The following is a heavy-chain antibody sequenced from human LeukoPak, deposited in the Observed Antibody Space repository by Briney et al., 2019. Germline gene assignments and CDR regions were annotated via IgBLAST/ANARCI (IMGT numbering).Heavy chain of an antibody. J-gene: IGHJ4*02. CDR2: IYPGDSDT. CDR1: GYRFTNYW. D-gene: IGHD6-6*01. V-gene: IGHV5-51*01. Sequence: GESLKISCKGSGYRFTNYWIGWVRQMPGKGLEWMGIIYPGDSDTRYSPSFQGQVTISADKSISTAYLQWISLKASDTAMYYCARMLLVRPIDHWGQGTLVTVSS. CDR3: ARMLLVRPIDH.